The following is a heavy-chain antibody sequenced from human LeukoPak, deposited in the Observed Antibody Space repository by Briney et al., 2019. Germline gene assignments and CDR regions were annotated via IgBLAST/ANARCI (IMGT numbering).Heavy chain of an antibody. Sequence: ASVKVSCKASGYTFGDYYMHWVRQAPGQGLEWMGWISPNSGGTYYAQKFQGRVTMTRDTSISTAYMELTRLRSDDTAVYYCAREGGILATNYNWFDPWGQGTLVTVSS. J-gene: IGHJ5*02. CDR3: AREGGILATNYNWFDP. V-gene: IGHV1-2*02. CDR2: ISPNSGGT. CDR1: GYTFGDYY. D-gene: IGHD1-26*01.